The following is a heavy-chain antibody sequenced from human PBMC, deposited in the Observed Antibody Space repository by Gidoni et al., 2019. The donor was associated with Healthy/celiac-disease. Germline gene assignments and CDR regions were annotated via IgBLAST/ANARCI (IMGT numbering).Heavy chain of an antibody. D-gene: IGHD1-26*01. Sequence: EVQLVESGGGLVKPGGSLRLSCAASGFTFSSYSMNWVRQAPGKGLEWVASISSSSSYIYYADAVKGRFTISRDNAKNSLYLQMNSLRAEDTAVYYCARAVGRGADHWGQGTLVTVSS. CDR3: ARAVGRGADH. J-gene: IGHJ5*02. CDR2: ISSSSSYI. CDR1: GFTFSSYS. V-gene: IGHV3-21*01.